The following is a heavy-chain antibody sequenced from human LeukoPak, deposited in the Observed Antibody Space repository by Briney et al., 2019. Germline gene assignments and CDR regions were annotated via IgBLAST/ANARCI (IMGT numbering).Heavy chain of an antibody. J-gene: IGHJ6*02. CDR1: GFTFSSYE. Sequence: GGSLRLSCAASGFTFSSYEMNWVRQAPGKGLEWVSAISGSGGSTYYADSVKGRFTISRDNSKNTLYLQMNSLRAEDTVVYYCAKDYGDYDSYYGMDVWGQGTTVTVSS. D-gene: IGHD4-17*01. CDR2: ISGSGGST. V-gene: IGHV3-23*01. CDR3: AKDYGDYDSYYGMDV.